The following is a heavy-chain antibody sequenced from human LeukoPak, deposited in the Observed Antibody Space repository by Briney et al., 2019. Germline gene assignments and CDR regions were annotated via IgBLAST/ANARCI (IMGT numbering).Heavy chain of an antibody. CDR3: ATLGGDGYNSPRFDY. CDR1: GGSFSGYY. Sequence: KSSETLSLTCAVYGGSFSGYYWSWIRQPPGKGLEWIGEINHSGSTNYNPSLKSRVTISVDTSKNQFSLKLSSVTAADTAVYYCATLGGDGYNSPRFDYWGQGTLVTVSS. J-gene: IGHJ4*02. V-gene: IGHV4-34*01. D-gene: IGHD5-24*01. CDR2: INHSGST.